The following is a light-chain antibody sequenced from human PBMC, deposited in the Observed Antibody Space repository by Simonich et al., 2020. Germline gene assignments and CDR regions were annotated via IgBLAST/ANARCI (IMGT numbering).Light chain of an antibody. Sequence: QSVLTQPPSVSAAPGQKVTISCSGSSSNIGNNYVSWYQQLPGTAPKLLIYDNNKQPSGIPDRFSGSKSGTSATLGITGLQTGDEPDYYCGTWDSSLSAGVFGGGTKLTVL. CDR1: SSNIGNNY. CDR3: GTWDSSLSAGV. V-gene: IGLV1-51*01. CDR2: DNN. J-gene: IGLJ2*01.